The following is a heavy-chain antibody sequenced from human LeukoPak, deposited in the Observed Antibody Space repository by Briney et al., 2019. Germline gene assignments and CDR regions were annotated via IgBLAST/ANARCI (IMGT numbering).Heavy chain of an antibody. Sequence: GGSLRLSCAASGSTFDDYGMSWVRQAPGKGLEWVSGINWNGGSTGYADSVKGRFTISRDNAKNSLYLQMNSLRAEDTALYYCARDRGYSGYDEFDYWGQGTLVTVSS. CDR1: GSTFDDYG. J-gene: IGHJ4*02. D-gene: IGHD5-12*01. V-gene: IGHV3-20*04. CDR2: INWNGGST. CDR3: ARDRGYSGYDEFDY.